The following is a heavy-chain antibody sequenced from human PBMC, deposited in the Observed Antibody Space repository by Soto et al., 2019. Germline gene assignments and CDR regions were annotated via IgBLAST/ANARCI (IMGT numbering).Heavy chain of an antibody. J-gene: IGHJ6*02. Sequence: EVQLVESGGTLVQPGGSLRLSCVASGLIFSNYEMNWVRQAPGKGLEWLSYIGSGGSPIYYADSVKGRFTISRDNAKNSLSLQMNSLRAADKAVDYCSRFPLDVDYYYYYAMDVWGQGTTVTVSS. CDR1: GLIFSNYE. D-gene: IGHD5-12*01. V-gene: IGHV3-48*03. CDR2: IGSGGSPI. CDR3: SRFPLDVDYYYYYAMDV.